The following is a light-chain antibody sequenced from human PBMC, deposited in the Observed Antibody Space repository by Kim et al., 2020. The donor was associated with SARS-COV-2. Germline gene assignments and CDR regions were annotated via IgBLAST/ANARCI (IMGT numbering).Light chain of an antibody. CDR2: GAS. CDR1: QSVSSSF. V-gene: IGKV3-20*01. Sequence: EIVLTQSPGTLSLSPGERATLSCRASQSVSSSFLAWYQQKPGQAPRLLIYGASSRATGIPDRFSGSGSGTDFTLTISRLEPEDFAVYYCQQYGSPFTFGGGTKLEI. CDR3: QQYGSPFT. J-gene: IGKJ4*01.